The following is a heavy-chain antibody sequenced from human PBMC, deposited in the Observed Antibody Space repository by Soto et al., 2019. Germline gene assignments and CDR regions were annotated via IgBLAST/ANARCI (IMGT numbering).Heavy chain of an antibody. CDR3: ARDPEKYSGSDLGIDY. J-gene: IGHJ4*02. Sequence: SLRLSCAASGFPFTNYEMNWVRQAPGKGLEWISYISSSGKTISYADSVKGRFTISRDNAKNSLYLQMNSLRAEDTAVYYCARDPEKYSGSDLGIDYWGQGTLVTVSS. CDR1: GFPFTNYE. CDR2: ISSSGKTI. D-gene: IGHD5-12*01. V-gene: IGHV3-48*03.